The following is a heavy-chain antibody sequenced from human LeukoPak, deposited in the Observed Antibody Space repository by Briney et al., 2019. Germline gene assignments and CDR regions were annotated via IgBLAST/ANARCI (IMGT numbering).Heavy chain of an antibody. Sequence: TSETLSLTCAVYGGSFSGYYWSWIRQPPGKGLEWIGEINHSGSTNYNPSLKSRVTISVDTSKNQFSLKLSSVTAADTAVYYCASRTVTTTNWFDPWGQGTLVTVSS. V-gene: IGHV4-34*01. CDR1: GGSFSGYY. D-gene: IGHD4-17*01. CDR2: INHSGST. J-gene: IGHJ5*02. CDR3: ASRTVTTTNWFDP.